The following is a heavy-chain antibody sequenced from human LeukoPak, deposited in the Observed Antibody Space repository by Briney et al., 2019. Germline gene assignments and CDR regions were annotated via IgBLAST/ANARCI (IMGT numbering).Heavy chain of an antibody. J-gene: IGHJ4*02. D-gene: IGHD3-9*01. CDR1: GFTFDDYA. V-gene: IGHV3-9*01. CDR2: ISWNSGSI. CDR3: AKAHVRYFDY. Sequence: GRSLRLSCAASGFTFDDYAMHWVRQAPGKGLEWVSGISWNSGSIGYADSVKGRFTISRDNAKNSLYLQMNSLRAEDTALYYCAKAHVRYFDYWGQGTLVTVSS.